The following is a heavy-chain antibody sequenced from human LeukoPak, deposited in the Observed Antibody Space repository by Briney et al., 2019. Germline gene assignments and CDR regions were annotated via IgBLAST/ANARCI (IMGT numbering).Heavy chain of an antibody. J-gene: IGHJ3*02. V-gene: IGHV4-59*01. Sequence: SETLSLTCTVSGGSISSYYWSWIRQPPGKGLEWIGYICYSGSTNYNPSLKSRVTISVDTSKNQFSLKLSSATAADTAVYYCARAYYDSSGYYFDAFDIWGQGTMVTVSS. D-gene: IGHD3-22*01. CDR3: ARAYYDSSGYYFDAFDI. CDR1: GGSISSYY. CDR2: ICYSGST.